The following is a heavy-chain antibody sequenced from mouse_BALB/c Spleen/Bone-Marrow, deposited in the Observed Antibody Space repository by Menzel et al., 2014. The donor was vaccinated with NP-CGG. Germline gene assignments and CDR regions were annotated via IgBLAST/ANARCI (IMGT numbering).Heavy chain of an antibody. Sequence: VQLQQSGTVLARPGASVKMSCKASGYSFTSYWMHWVKQRPGQGLEWIGAIYPGNSDTSYNQKFKGKAKLTAVTSASTAYMELSSLTNEDSAVYYCTKEWYYGFDYWGQGTTPTVSS. CDR3: TKEWYYGFDY. V-gene: IGHV1-5*01. J-gene: IGHJ2*01. D-gene: IGHD1-1*01. CDR2: IYPGNSDT. CDR1: GYSFTSYW.